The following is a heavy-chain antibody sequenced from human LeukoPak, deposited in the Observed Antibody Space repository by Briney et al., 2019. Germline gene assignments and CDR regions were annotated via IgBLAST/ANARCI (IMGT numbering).Heavy chain of an antibody. V-gene: IGHV4-39*07. Sequence: PSETLSLTCTVSGGSISSSSYYWGWLRQPPGKGLEWIGSIYYSGSTNYNPSLKSRVTISVDTSKNQFSLKLSSVTAADTAVYYCASSADRDGYNLYYFDYWGQGTLVTVSS. CDR1: GGSISSSSYY. J-gene: IGHJ4*02. CDR2: IYYSGST. CDR3: ASSADRDGYNLYYFDY. D-gene: IGHD5-24*01.